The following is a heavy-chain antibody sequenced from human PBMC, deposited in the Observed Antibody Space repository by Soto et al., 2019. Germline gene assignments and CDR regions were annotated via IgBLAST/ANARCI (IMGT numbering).Heavy chain of an antibody. J-gene: IGHJ5*02. D-gene: IGHD6-13*01. CDR1: GGSITSGGFY. CDR2: IFHSGST. V-gene: IGHV4-31*03. CDR3: VRGGIAGNWFDP. Sequence: QVQLQESGPGLVKPSQTLSLTCSVSGGSITSGGFYWSWIRQHPEKGLEWIAYIFHSGSTDFNPSVKGRIIISAATSKNQFSLKLTSVTAADTAGYYCVRGGIAGNWFDPWGQGTLVTVSS.